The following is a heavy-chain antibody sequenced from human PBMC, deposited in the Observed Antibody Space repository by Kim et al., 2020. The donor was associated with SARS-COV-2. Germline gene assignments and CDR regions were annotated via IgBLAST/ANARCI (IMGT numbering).Heavy chain of an antibody. CDR2: LTSRATT. J-gene: IGHJ4*02. Sequence: GGSLRLSCTVSGLIFSDAWVNWVRLPPGKGLEWLCRLTSRATTDYAVALRNRGTISTDNSRNKILLQINSLVTEDTTTFYCSQSGTFNGKVQFGGQGT. D-gene: IGHD1-26*01. V-gene: IGHV3-15*07. CDR1: GLIFSDAW. CDR3: SQSGTFNGKVQF.